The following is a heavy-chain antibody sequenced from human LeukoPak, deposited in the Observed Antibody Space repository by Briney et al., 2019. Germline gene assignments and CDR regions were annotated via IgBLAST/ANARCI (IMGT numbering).Heavy chain of an antibody. CDR3: ARSTVTTFIRYYYYMDV. D-gene: IGHD4-11*01. CDR2: MNPSSGNT. J-gene: IGHJ6*03. V-gene: IGHV1-8*01. Sequence: ASVKVSCKASGYTFTSYDINWVRQATGQGLEWMGWMNPSSGNTGYAQKFQGRVTMTRNTSISTAYMELSSLRSEDTAVYYCARSTVTTFIRYYYYMDVWGKGTTVTVSS. CDR1: GYTFTSYD.